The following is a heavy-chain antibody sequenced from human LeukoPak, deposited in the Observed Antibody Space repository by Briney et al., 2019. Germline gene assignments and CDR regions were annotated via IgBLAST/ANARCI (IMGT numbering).Heavy chain of an antibody. CDR3: AREAISGWTDH. CDR2: IYSGGTT. D-gene: IGHD6-19*01. Sequence: PGGSLRLSCAVSGFTVNNIYMSWVRQAPGKGLEWVSVIYSGGTTLYADSVKGRFTISRDNSKDTVYLQINRLRTEDTAVYYCAREAISGWTDHWGQGTLVTVSS. CDR1: GFTVNNIY. J-gene: IGHJ5*02. V-gene: IGHV3-66*01.